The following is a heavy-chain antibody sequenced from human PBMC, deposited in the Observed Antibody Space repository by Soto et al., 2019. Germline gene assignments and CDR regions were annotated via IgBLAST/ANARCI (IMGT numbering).Heavy chain of an antibody. CDR1: GYTFTNYV. V-gene: IGHV1-18*01. CDR2: ISGNSRNT. Sequence: AAVKCYFKASGYTFTNYVISWLRQAPGQVLDCIGWISGNSRNTDYAQMLQGRVTLTTDTSTTTAYMELRTLRSDDTDVYSCASSSSPIPSPYXSNWYEYWGQGTLVNVSS. CDR3: ASSSSPIPSPYXSNWYEY. J-gene: IGHJ5*01. D-gene: IGHD1-20*01.